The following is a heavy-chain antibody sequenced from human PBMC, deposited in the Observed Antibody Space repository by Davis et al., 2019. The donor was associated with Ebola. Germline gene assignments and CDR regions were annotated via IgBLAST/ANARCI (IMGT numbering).Heavy chain of an antibody. CDR3: ARDQRDYDFWSGYYPD. CDR1: GGSISSYY. D-gene: IGHD3-3*01. Sequence: MPSETLSLTCAVSGGSISSYYWSWIRQPPGKGLEWIGYIYYSGSTNYNPSLKSRVTISVDTSKNQFSLKLSSVTAADTAVYYCARDQRDYDFWSGYYPDWGQGTLVTVSS. V-gene: IGHV4-59*01. J-gene: IGHJ4*02. CDR2: IYYSGST.